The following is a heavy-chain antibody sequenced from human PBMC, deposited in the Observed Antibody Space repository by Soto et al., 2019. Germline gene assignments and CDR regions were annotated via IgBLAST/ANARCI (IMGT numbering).Heavy chain of an antibody. Sequence: QVQLVESGGGVVQPGRSLRLSCAASGFTFSKFGMHWLRQAPGRGLEWVAGISNDGSDEYYADSVKGRFYISRDNSKITLSLQMNSLRFEDTAVYFCAKDRRKWGDSPFEKWGQGTLVTVSS. CDR3: AKDRRKWGDSPFEK. J-gene: IGHJ4*02. CDR1: GFTFSKFG. V-gene: IGHV3-30*18. CDR2: ISNDGSDE. D-gene: IGHD2-21*02.